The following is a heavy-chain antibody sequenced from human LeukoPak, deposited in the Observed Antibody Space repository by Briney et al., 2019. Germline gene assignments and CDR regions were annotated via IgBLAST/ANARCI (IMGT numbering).Heavy chain of an antibody. D-gene: IGHD1-26*01. V-gene: IGHV3-30*03. J-gene: IGHJ4*02. CDR2: VPYDGASP. CDR1: GFNFNSHH. CDR3: ARQSLGASGLDH. Sequence: PGSSLRLSCAVSGFNFNSHHMHWVRQAPNKGLDWVAVVPYDGASPSHAASVKGRFTISRDNLKDTVFLQMNSLRVDDTAIYYCARQSLGASGLDHWGQGVLVTVSS.